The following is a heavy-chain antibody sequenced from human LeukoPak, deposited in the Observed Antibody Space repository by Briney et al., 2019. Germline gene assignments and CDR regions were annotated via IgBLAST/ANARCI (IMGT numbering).Heavy chain of an antibody. J-gene: IGHJ4*02. CDR2: IYHSGST. V-gene: IGHV4-30-2*01. Sequence: PSQTLSLTCAVSGGSISSGGYSWSWIRQPPGKGLEWIGYIYHSGSTYYNPSLKSRVTISVDRSKNQFSLKLSSVTAADTAVYYCAKDLGSSGWYIDYWGQGTLVTVSS. CDR3: AKDLGSSGWYIDY. CDR1: GGSISSGGYS. D-gene: IGHD6-19*01.